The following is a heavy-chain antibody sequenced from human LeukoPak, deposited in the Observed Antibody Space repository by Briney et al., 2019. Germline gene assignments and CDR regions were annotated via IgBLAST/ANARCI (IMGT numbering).Heavy chain of an antibody. D-gene: IGHD3-22*01. CDR1: GFTFSSYA. CDR2: ISGGGSNT. V-gene: IGHV3-23*01. J-gene: IGHJ4*02. Sequence: GGSLRLSCAASGFTFSSYAMSWVRQAPGKGLEWVSAISGGGSNTYYADSVQGRFTISRDNSKNTLYLQMNNLRAEDTAVYYCAKGAIIVAQTYDYWGQGTLVTVSS. CDR3: AKGAIIVAQTYDY.